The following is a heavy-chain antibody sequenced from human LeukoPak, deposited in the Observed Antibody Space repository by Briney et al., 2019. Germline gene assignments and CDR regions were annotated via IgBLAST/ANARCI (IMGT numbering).Heavy chain of an antibody. CDR1: GYTRTELS. Sequence: ASVKVSCKVSGYTRTELSMHWVRQAPGKGLEWMGGSDPEDGETIYAQKFQGRVTMTEDTSTDTAYMELSSLRSEDTAVYYCATGELLPNYYFDYWGQGTLVTVSS. D-gene: IGHD1-26*01. CDR3: ATGELLPNYYFDY. CDR2: SDPEDGET. J-gene: IGHJ4*02. V-gene: IGHV1-24*01.